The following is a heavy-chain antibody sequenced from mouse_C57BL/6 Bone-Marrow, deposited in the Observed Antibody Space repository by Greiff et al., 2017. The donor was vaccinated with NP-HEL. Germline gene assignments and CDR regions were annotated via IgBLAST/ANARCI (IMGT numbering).Heavy chain of an antibody. Sequence: EVQVVESGGDLVKPGGSLKLSCAASGFTFSSYGMSWVRQTPDKRLEWVATISSGGSYTYYPDSVKGRFTISRANAKNTLYLQMSSLKSEDTAMYYCARQGKGPWCAYWGQGTLVTVSA. CDR1: GFTFSSYG. J-gene: IGHJ3*01. CDR3: ARQGKGPWCAY. V-gene: IGHV5-6*01. CDR2: ISSGGSYT.